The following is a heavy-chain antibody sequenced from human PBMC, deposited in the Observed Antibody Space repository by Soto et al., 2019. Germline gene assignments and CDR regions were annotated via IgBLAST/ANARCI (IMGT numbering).Heavy chain of an antibody. J-gene: IGHJ4*02. Sequence: SETLSLTCTVSSGSTRISTYYWGWIRQPPGKGLEWIGSIFYTGSAFYNPSLKSRVTISVDTSKNQFSLKLSSVTAADTAVYYCARHPGDSGGWYYFDYWAQGTLVTVSS. CDR2: IFYTGSA. CDR3: ARHPGDSGGWYYFDY. V-gene: IGHV4-39*01. D-gene: IGHD6-13*01. CDR1: SGSTRISTYY.